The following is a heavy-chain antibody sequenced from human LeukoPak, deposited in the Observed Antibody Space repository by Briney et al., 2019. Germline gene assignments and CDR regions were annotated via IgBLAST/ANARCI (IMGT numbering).Heavy chain of an antibody. D-gene: IGHD5-18*01. V-gene: IGHV4-30-2*01. J-gene: IGHJ4*02. Sequence: PSETLSLTCAVSGGSISSGGYSWSWIRQPPGKGLEWIGYIYHSGSTYYNPSLKSRVTISVDRSKNQFSLKLSSVTAADTAVYYCARDGGVDTAMAIDYWGQGTLVTVSS. CDR2: IYHSGST. CDR1: GGSISSGGYS. CDR3: ARDGGVDTAMAIDY.